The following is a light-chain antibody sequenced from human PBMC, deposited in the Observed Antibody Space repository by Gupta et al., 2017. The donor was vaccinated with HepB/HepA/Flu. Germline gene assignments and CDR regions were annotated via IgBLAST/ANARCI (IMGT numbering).Light chain of an antibody. J-gene: IGKJ4*01. CDR2: VAS. V-gene: IGKV3-15*01. CDR1: QSVSSN. Sequence: EIVMTQSPATLSVSPGERATLSCRASQSVSSNLAWYQQKPGQAPRVLIYVASTRATGIPARFSGSGSGTEFTLTISSLQSEDFAVYYCQQYNNWPPLTFGGGTQVEIK. CDR3: QQYNNWPPLT.